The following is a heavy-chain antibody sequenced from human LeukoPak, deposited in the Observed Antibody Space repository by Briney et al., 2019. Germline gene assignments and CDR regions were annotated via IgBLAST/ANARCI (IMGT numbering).Heavy chain of an antibody. D-gene: IGHD2-21*02. J-gene: IGHJ3*02. Sequence: GASVKVSCKASGGTFSSYAISWVRQAPGQGLEWMERIIPILGIANYAQKFQGRVTITADKSTSTAYMELSSLRSEDTAVYYCAREGVWAVVVTRGAFDIWGQGTMVTVSS. CDR2: IIPILGIA. CDR3: AREGVWAVVVTRGAFDI. V-gene: IGHV1-69*04. CDR1: GGTFSSYA.